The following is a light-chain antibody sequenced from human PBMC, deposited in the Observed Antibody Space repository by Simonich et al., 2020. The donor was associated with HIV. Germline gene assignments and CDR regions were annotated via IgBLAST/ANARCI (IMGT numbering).Light chain of an antibody. CDR2: NTT. V-gene: IGLV8-61*01. J-gene: IGLJ3*02. CDR3: VLYMGSGIRV. CDR1: SRSVSTNYY. Sequence: QTVVTQEPSFSVSPGGTVTVTCGLSSRSVSTNYYPSWYQQTPGHTPRPLLYNTTTRSSGVPDRFSGSILGNKAALTITGAQADDESDYYCVLYMGSGIRVFGGGTKLTVL.